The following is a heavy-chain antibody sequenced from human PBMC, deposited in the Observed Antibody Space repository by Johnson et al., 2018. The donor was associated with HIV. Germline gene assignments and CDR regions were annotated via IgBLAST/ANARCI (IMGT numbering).Heavy chain of an antibody. CDR3: ASSQGSGEGAFDI. CDR1: GFTFSSYA. V-gene: IGHV3-7*05. J-gene: IGHJ3*02. Sequence: VQLVESGGGVVQPGRSLTLSCAASGFTFSSYAMHWVRQAPGKGLEWVASIRQDGIEKYYVDSVKGRFTISRDNAKNSLFLQMKSLRAEDTAVYYCASSQGSGEGAFDIWGQGTRVTVSS. CDR2: IRQDGIEK.